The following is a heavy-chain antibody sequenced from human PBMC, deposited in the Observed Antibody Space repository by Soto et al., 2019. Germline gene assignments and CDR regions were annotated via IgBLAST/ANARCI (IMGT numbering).Heavy chain of an antibody. CDR3: AKVKDSSGYYYLY. V-gene: IGHV3-23*01. Sequence: GGSLRLSCAASGFTFSNYAMNWVRQAPGMGLEWVSGISTSGGTTHYADSVKGRFTISRDNSKNTLYLQMTSLRAEDTAVYYCAKVKDSSGYYYLYWGQGTLVTVSS. CDR1: GFTFSNYA. CDR2: ISTSGGTT. D-gene: IGHD3-22*01. J-gene: IGHJ4*02.